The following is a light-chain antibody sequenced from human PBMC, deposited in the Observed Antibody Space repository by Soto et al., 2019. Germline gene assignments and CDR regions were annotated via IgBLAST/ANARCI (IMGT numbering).Light chain of an antibody. CDR2: SNY. Sequence: QSVLTQPPSASGTPGQRVTISCSASSGSLSVDWYQHLPGTAPKLLIYSNYQRPSGVPDRFSGSKSGTSASLVISGLQSEDDADYYCAGRDDSLSGLYVFGTGTKVPS. CDR1: SGSLS. CDR3: AGRDDSLSGLYV. J-gene: IGLJ1*01. V-gene: IGLV1-44*01.